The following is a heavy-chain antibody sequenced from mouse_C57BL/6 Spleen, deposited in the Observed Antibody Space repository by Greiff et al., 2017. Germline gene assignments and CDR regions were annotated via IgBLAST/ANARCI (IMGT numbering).Heavy chain of an antibody. CDR2: IYPRSGNT. CDR1: GYTFTSYG. CDR3: ARYEGLGYYFDY. J-gene: IGHJ2*01. Sequence: VQLQESGAELARPGASVKLSCKASGYTFTSYGISWVKQRTGQGLEWIGEIYPRSGNTYYNEKFKGKATLTADKSSSTAYMELRSLTSEDSAVYFCARYEGLGYYFDYWGQGTTLTVSS. D-gene: IGHD2-12*01. V-gene: IGHV1-81*01.